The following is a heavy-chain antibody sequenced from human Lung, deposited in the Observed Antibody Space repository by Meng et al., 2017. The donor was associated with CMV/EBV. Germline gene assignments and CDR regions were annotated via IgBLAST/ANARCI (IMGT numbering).Heavy chain of an antibody. CDR2: MNPNSGNT. CDR1: GYTFTSYD. J-gene: IGHJ6*01. CDR3: ARAVYCIGTTCFFYPMDV. D-gene: IGHD2-2*01. V-gene: IGHV1-8*01. Sequence: SVXVSCXASGYTFTSYDISWVRQAPGQGLEWMGWMNPNSGNTDSAQNFQGRVTMTRNTSISTAYMELSSLRSEDTAVYYCARAVYCIGTTCFFYPMDVWGQGTTVTVSS.